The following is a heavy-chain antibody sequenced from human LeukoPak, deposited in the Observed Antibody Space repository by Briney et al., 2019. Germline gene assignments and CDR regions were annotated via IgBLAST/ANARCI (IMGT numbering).Heavy chain of an antibody. CDR1: GGFFSGYY. D-gene: IGHD1-26*01. Sequence: PSEXLXXXCAVXGGFFSGYYWXWVRQPPGKGVEWIGEINHSGRTNYNPSLRSRGTISVDTSKNQFSLKLSSVSAADTAVYYCARGGKNDAFDIWGQGTMVTVSS. CDR2: INHSGRT. CDR3: ARGGKNDAFDI. J-gene: IGHJ3*02. V-gene: IGHV4-34*01.